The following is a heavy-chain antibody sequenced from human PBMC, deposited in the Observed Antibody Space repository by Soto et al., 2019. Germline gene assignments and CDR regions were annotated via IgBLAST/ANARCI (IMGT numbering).Heavy chain of an antibody. CDR2: ISGSGGST. CDR1: GFTFSSYA. CDR3: AKYRTYCSGGSCYFIDAFDI. D-gene: IGHD2-15*01. V-gene: IGHV3-23*01. J-gene: IGHJ3*02. Sequence: GGSLRLSCAASGFTFSSYAMSWVRQAPGKGLEWVSAISGSGGSTYYADSVKGRFTISRDNSKNTLYLQMNSLRAEDTAVYYCAKYRTYCSGGSCYFIDAFDIWGQGTMVTV.